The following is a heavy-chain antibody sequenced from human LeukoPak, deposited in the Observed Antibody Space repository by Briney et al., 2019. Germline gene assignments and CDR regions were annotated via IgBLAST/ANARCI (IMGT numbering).Heavy chain of an antibody. CDR3: ASHAYCGGDCYPLYSDY. V-gene: IGHV3-53*01. J-gene: IGHJ4*02. Sequence: GGSLRLSCAASGFTVSSNYMSWVRQAPGKGLEWVSVIYSGGSTYYADSVKGRFTISRDNSKNTLYLQMNSLRAEDTAVYYCASHAYCGGDCYPLYSDYWGQGTLVTVSS. CDR1: GFTVSSNY. CDR2: IYSGGST. D-gene: IGHD2-21*02.